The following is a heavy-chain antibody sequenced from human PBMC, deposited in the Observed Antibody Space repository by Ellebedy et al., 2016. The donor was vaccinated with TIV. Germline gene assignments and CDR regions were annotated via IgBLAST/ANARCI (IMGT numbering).Heavy chain of an antibody. Sequence: GESPKISCAASGFAFGGYTMNWVRQAPGKGLEWVSAISSRSNYIYYADSVRGRFTIPRDNAKNSLYLQMNSLRADDTAVYYCARRDTSWGQGTLVTVSS. V-gene: IGHV3-21*06. D-gene: IGHD5-18*01. J-gene: IGHJ5*02. CDR3: ARRDTS. CDR2: ISSRSNYI. CDR1: GFAFGGYT.